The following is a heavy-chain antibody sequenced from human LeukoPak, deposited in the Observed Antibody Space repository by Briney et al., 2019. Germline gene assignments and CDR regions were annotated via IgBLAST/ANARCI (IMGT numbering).Heavy chain of an antibody. D-gene: IGHD3-10*01. V-gene: IGHV1-18*01. CDR3: ARDNSVGDIAWWFDP. CDR1: GYTFTSYG. J-gene: IGHJ5*02. CDR2: ISAYNGNT. Sequence: ASVKVSCKASGYTFTSYGISWVRQAPGQGLEWMGWISAYNGNTNYAQKFQGRVTMTRDTSISTAYMELSRLRSEDTAIYYCARDNSVGDIAWWFDPWGQGTLVTVST.